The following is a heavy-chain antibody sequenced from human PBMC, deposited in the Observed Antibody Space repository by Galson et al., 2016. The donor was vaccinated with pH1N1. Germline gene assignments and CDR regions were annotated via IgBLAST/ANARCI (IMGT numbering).Heavy chain of an antibody. CDR3: ARGRAKGGAGAGSSPYYFDF. CDR1: SGSVSGANYY. J-gene: IGHJ4*02. D-gene: IGHD6-13*01. CDR2: IYFSGST. Sequence: TLSLTCTVSSGSVSGANYYWTWIRQSAGKGLEWIGRIYFSGSTSYNPSLRGRVGISVDTSKNQFSLDLTSVTAADTAVYYCARGRAKGGAGAGSSPYYFDFWGLGTRVTVSS. V-gene: IGHV4-61*02.